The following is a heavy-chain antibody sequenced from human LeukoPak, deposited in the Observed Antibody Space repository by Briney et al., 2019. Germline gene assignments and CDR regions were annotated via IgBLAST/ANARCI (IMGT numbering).Heavy chain of an antibody. J-gene: IGHJ5*02. CDR3: ARGQGQWELLRPYNWFDP. V-gene: IGHV1-69*05. Sequence: ASVKVSCKASGGTFSSYAISWVRQAPGQGLEWMGGIIPIFGTANYAQKFQGRVTITTDESTSTAYMELSSLRSEDTAVYYCARGQGQWELLRPYNWFDPWGQGTLVTVSS. CDR1: GGTFSSYA. D-gene: IGHD1-26*01. CDR2: IIPIFGTA.